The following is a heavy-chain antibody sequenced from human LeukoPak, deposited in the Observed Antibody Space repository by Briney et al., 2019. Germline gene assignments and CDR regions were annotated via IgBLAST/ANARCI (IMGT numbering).Heavy chain of an antibody. CDR2: ISYDGSNK. V-gene: IGHV3-30-3*01. Sequence: GGSLRLSCAASGFTFSSYAMHWVRQAPGKGLEWVAVISYDGSNKYYADSVKGRFTISRDNSKITLYLQMNSLRAEDTAVYYCARDELVVRGEFDYWGQGTLVTVSS. CDR1: GFTFSSYA. D-gene: IGHD2-15*01. CDR3: ARDELVVRGEFDY. J-gene: IGHJ4*02.